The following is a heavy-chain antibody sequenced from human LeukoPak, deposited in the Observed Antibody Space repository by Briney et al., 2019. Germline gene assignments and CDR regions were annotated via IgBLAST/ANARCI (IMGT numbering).Heavy chain of an antibody. V-gene: IGHV1-69*13. CDR2: IIPIFGTA. CDR3: ASRDHYYGSGSYLGVDY. CDR1: GGTFSSYA. D-gene: IGHD3-10*01. Sequence: SVKVSCKASGGTFSSYAISWVRQAPGQGLEWMGGIIPIFGTANYAQKFQGRVTITADESTSTAYMELSGLRSEDTAVYYCASRDHYYGSGSYLGVDYWGQGTLVTVSS. J-gene: IGHJ4*02.